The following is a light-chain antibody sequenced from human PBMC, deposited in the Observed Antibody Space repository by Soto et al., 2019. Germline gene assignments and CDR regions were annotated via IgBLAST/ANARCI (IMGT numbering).Light chain of an antibody. Sequence: DIQLTQFPSTLSASVGDRVTITCRASQTISNRLAWFQQKSGEAPKILIHKVSSLESGVPSTFSGSGSGTEFTLTISSLQPDDFATYYCQQYNTYSWTFGQGTKVDIK. J-gene: IGKJ1*01. CDR1: QTISNR. CDR3: QQYNTYSWT. V-gene: IGKV1-5*03. CDR2: KVS.